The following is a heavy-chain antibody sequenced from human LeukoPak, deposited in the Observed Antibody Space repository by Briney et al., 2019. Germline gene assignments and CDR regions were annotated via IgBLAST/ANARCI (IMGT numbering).Heavy chain of an antibody. CDR3: TSQSTIFGVVTADY. D-gene: IGHD3-3*01. Sequence: PRGSLRLSCAASGFTFSGSAMPWVRQASGKGLEWVGRIRSKANSYATAYAASVKGRFTISRDDSKNTAYLQMNSLKTEDTAVYYCTSQSTIFGVVTADYWGQGTLVTVSS. V-gene: IGHV3-73*01. CDR2: IRSKANSYAT. CDR1: GFTFSGSA. J-gene: IGHJ4*02.